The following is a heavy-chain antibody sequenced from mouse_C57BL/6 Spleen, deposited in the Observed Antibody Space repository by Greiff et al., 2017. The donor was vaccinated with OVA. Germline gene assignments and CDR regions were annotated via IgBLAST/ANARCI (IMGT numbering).Heavy chain of an antibody. V-gene: IGHV5-9-1*02. CDR3: TRTTTVVAHYFDY. D-gene: IGHD1-1*01. Sequence: EVHLVESGAGLVKPGGSLKLSCAASGFTFSSYAMSWVRQTPEKRLEWVAYISRGGDYIYSADTVKGRVTISRDNARTTLYLQMSSLKSEDTAMYYCTRTTTVVAHYFDYWGQGTTLTVSS. J-gene: IGHJ2*01. CDR2: ISRGGDYI. CDR1: GFTFSSYA.